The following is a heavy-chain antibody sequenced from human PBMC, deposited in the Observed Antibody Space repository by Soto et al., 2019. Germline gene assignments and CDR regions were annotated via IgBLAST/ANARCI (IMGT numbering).Heavy chain of an antibody. V-gene: IGHV3-7*01. D-gene: IGHD4-17*01. CDR1: GFTFSGYG. CDR3: ARDPLSYGDYAQTYWYFDL. Sequence: GGSLRLSCEASGFTFSGYGMHWVRQAPGKGLEWVASISQDGTDTDYVDSVKGRFAISRDNPKNSLYLQMNSLRADDTAAYYCARDPLSYGDYAQTYWYFDLWGRGTRVTVSS. CDR2: ISQDGTDT. J-gene: IGHJ2*01.